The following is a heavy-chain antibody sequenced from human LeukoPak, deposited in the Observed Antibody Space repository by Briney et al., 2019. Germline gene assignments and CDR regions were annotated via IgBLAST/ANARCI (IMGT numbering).Heavy chain of an antibody. Sequence: PSETLSLTCTVSGGSISSSSYYWGWIRQPPGKGLEWIGSIYYSGSTYYNPSLKSRVTISVDTSKNQFSLKLSSVTAADTAVYYCARDFRDIVVVPAAMSYFDYWGQGTLVTVSS. J-gene: IGHJ4*02. CDR1: GGSISSSSYY. CDR2: IYYSGST. V-gene: IGHV4-39*07. CDR3: ARDFRDIVVVPAAMSYFDY. D-gene: IGHD2-2*01.